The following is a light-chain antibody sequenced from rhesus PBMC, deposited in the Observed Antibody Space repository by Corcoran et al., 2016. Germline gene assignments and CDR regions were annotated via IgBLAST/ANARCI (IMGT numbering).Light chain of an antibody. CDR1: QSVGNF. Sequence: QVILTQSPATLSLSPGERATLSCRASQSVGNFLAWYQQKPGQAPRLLIYAASNRATDIPVRFSGSGSGTDLALTISSLEPEDVGVYHCYQHSSGYSFGQGTKVEIK. J-gene: IGKJ2*01. CDR2: AAS. CDR3: YQHSSGYS. V-gene: IGKV3-10*01.